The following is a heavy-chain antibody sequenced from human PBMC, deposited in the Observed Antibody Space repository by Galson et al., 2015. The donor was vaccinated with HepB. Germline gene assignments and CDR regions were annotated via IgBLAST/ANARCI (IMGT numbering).Heavy chain of an antibody. CDR2: ISGSGGST. D-gene: IGHD6-19*01. J-gene: IGHJ4*02. Sequence: SLRLSCAASGFTFSDYYMSWIRQAPGKGLEWVSYISGSGGSTYYADSVKGRFTISRDNSKNTLYLQMNSLRAEDTAVYYCAKGDCSSGCQRGPFDYWGQGTLVTVSS. CDR1: GFTFSDYY. V-gene: IGHV3-23*01. CDR3: AKGDCSSGCQRGPFDY.